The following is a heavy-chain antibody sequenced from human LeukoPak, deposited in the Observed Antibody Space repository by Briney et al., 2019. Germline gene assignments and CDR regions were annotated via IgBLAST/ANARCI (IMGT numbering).Heavy chain of an antibody. CDR2: ISGSGVST. D-gene: IGHD5-24*01. Sequence: GGSLRLSCVASGFTFSSYAMNWVRQAPGKGLEWVSGISGSGVSTYYADSVKGRFTISRDNSKNTLYLQMNSLRAEDTAVYYCAKRGDGYNTYYLDYWGQGTLVTVSS. CDR1: GFTFSSYA. V-gene: IGHV3-23*01. CDR3: AKRGDGYNTYYLDY. J-gene: IGHJ4*02.